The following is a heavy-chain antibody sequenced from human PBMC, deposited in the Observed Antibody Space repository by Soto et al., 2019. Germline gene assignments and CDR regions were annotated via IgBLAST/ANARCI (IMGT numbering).Heavy chain of an antibody. J-gene: IGHJ6*02. D-gene: IGHD5-18*01. CDR1: GYSFTSYW. CDR2: IDPSDSYT. V-gene: IGHV5-10-1*01. CDR3: ARLGYSFGYCYGMDV. Sequence: GESLKISCKGSGYSFTSYWISWVRQMPGKGLEWMGRIDPSDSYTNYSPSFQGHVTISADKSISTAYLQWSSLKASDTAMYYSARLGYSFGYCYGMDVWGQGTTVNVSS.